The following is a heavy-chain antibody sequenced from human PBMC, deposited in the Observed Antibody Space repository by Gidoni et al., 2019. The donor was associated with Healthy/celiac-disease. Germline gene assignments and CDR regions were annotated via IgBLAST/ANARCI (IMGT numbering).Heavy chain of an antibody. CDR3: TRDYRVQGVLSLYFDY. Sequence: EVQLVESGGGLVKPGRSLRLSCTASGFTFGDYAMSWFRQAPGKGLEWVGFIRSKAYGGTTEYAASVKGRFTISRDDSKSIAYLQMNSLKTEDTAVYYCTRDYRVQGVLSLYFDYWGQGTLVTVSS. V-gene: IGHV3-49*05. D-gene: IGHD3-10*01. J-gene: IGHJ4*02. CDR1: GFTFGDYA. CDR2: IRSKAYGGTT.